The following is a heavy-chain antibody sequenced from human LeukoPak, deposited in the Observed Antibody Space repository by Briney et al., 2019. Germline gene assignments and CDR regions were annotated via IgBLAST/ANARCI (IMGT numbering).Heavy chain of an antibody. V-gene: IGHV3-43*01. Sequence: GGSLRLSCAASGFTFDRFTIHWVRQTPGKGLEWVSLINRRGHTFYADSVKGRFTISSDNSKNTLYLQMNSLRAEDTAVYYCARDGKDSSGYYFGDSWGQGTLVTVSS. J-gene: IGHJ4*02. CDR1: GFTFDRFT. D-gene: IGHD3-22*01. CDR3: ARDGKDSSGYYFGDS. CDR2: INRRGHT.